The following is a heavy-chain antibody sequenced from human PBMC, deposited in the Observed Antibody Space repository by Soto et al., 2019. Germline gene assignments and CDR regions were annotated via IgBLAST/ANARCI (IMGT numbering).Heavy chain of an antibody. V-gene: IGHV4-31*02. D-gene: IGHD1-1*01. Sequence: WIRQHPGKGLDWIGYIYYSGSTYYNPSLKSRVTMSVDTSKNQFSLRLSSVTAADTAVYYCARIKGGATGNFDYWGQGTLVTVSS. CDR2: IYYSGST. J-gene: IGHJ4*02. CDR3: ARIKGGATGNFDY.